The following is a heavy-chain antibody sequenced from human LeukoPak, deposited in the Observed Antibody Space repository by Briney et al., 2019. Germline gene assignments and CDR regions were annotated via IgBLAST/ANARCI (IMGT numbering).Heavy chain of an antibody. V-gene: IGHV4-59*08. Sequence: SETLSLTCTVSGGSISSYYWSWIRQPPGKGLEWIGYIYYSGSTNYNPSLKSRVTISVDTSKNQFSLKLSSVTAADTAVYYCAGAFSTVTLTLFYYYGMDVWGQGTTVTVSS. CDR2: IYYSGST. CDR1: GGSISSYY. D-gene: IGHD4-17*01. CDR3: AGAFSTVTLTLFYYYGMDV. J-gene: IGHJ6*02.